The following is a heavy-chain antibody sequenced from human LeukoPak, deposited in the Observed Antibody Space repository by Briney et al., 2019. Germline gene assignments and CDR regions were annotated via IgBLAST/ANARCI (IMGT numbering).Heavy chain of an antibody. V-gene: IGHV1-3*04. D-gene: IGHD2/OR15-2a*01. CDR1: GYSFTNYA. CDR3: ARSEYDLQGSSARWPDY. J-gene: IGHJ4*02. CDR2: IHTGNGFT. Sequence: ASVKVSCKASGYSFTNYAFHWVRQAPGQSLEWMGWIHTGNGFTRYSQKFQGRVTITRDPSASTAYMELSSLGSEDTAVYYCARSEYDLQGSSARWPDYWGQGALVTVSS.